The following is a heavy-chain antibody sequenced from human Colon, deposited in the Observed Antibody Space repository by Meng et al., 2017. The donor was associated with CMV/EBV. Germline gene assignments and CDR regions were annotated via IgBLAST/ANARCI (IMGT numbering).Heavy chain of an antibody. CDR2: IISDGSGA. Sequence: LSCAASGFTCSNYWMHWVRQAPGKGLVWVSRIISDGSGADYADSVKGRFTISRDNAKNTLYLQMDSLRAEDTAVYYCARAAMVTGNDYWGQGALVTVSS. CDR1: GFTCSNYW. D-gene: IGHD5-18*01. V-gene: IGHV3-74*01. J-gene: IGHJ4*02. CDR3: ARAAMVTGNDY.